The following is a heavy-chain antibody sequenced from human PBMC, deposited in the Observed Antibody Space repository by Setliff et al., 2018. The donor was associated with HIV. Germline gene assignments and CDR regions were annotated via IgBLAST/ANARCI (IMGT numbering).Heavy chain of an antibody. CDR2: IYTSGST. CDR1: GGAISSYY. Sequence: SETLSLTCTVSGGAISSYYWSWIRQPAGKGLEWIGRIYTSGSTNYNPSLKSRVTMSVDTSKNQFSLKLSSVTAADTAVYYCARDSRLSYRKIHDAFDIWGQGTMVTVSS. V-gene: IGHV4-4*07. CDR3: ARDSRLSYRKIHDAFDI. D-gene: IGHD3-16*02. J-gene: IGHJ3*02.